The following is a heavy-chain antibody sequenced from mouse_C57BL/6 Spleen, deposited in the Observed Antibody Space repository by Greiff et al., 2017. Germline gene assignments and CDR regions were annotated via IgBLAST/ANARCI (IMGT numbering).Heavy chain of an antibody. CDR1: GYTFTEYT. J-gene: IGHJ2*01. Sequence: QVQLKESGAELVKPGASVKLSCKASGYTFTEYTIHWVKQRSGQGLEWIGWFYPGRGSIKYNEKFKDKATLTADKSSSTVYMELSRLTSEDSAVYVCARHEEGGCRGLGFDYWGQGTTLTVSS. D-gene: IGHD4-1*01. V-gene: IGHV1-62-2*01. CDR3: ARHEEGGCRGLGFDY. CDR2: FYPGRGSI.